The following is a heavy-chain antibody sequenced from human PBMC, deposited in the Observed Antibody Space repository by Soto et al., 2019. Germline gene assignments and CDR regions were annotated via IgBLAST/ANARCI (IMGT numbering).Heavy chain of an antibody. CDR2: IRDSGGTT. J-gene: IGHJ4*02. V-gene: IGHV3-23*01. D-gene: IGHD3-22*01. Sequence: GGSLRLSCAASGFMFNNYAMNWVRQAPGKGLEWVSTIRDSGGTTYYADSVKGRFTISRDNSKGTVYLQVNSLRVEDTAIYYCAKVFYYYDSSGYYYFDYWGQGTLVTVSA. CDR1: GFMFNNYA. CDR3: AKVFYYYDSSGYYYFDY.